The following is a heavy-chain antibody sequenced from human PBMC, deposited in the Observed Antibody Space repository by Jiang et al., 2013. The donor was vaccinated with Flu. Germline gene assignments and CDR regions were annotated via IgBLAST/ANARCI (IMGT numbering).Heavy chain of an antibody. CDR2: IYYSGNT. Sequence: GPGLVKPSETLSLTCTVSGGSISSSNYYWGWIRQPPGKGLGWIGSIYYSGNTNYNPSLKSRVTISVDTSKNQFSLKLSSVTAADTAVYYCARLSAVALPYYFDYWGQGTLVTVSS. CDR1: GGSISSSNYY. CDR3: ARLSAVALPYYFDY. J-gene: IGHJ4*02. D-gene: IGHD6-19*01. V-gene: IGHV4-39*07.